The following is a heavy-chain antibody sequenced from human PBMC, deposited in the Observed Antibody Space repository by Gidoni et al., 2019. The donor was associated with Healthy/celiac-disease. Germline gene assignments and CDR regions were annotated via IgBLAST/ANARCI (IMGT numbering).Heavy chain of an antibody. CDR1: GYTFTSYA. CDR3: ARDLTIFGVVMLFDY. CDR2: INADNGNT. V-gene: IGHV1-3*01. Sequence: QVQLVQSGAEVKKPGASVKVSCKASGYTFTSYAMHWVRQAPGQRLEWMGWINADNGNTKYSQKFQGRVTITRDTSASTAYMELSSLRSEDTAVYYCARDLTIFGVVMLFDYWGQGTLVTVSS. D-gene: IGHD3-3*01. J-gene: IGHJ4*02.